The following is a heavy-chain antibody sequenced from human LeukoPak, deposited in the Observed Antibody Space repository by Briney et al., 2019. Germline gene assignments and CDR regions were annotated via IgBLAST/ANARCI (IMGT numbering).Heavy chain of an antibody. CDR1: GYTSISYA. CDR3: ARMYSSSWSAPDY. Sequence: PLASVKVSCKASGYTSISYAIHWLRQAPGQRLERMGWINAGNGNTKYSQKFQGRVTITRDTSASTAYMELSSLRSEDTAVYYCARMYSSSWSAPDYWGQGTLVTVSS. D-gene: IGHD6-13*01. V-gene: IGHV1-3*01. CDR2: INAGNGNT. J-gene: IGHJ4*02.